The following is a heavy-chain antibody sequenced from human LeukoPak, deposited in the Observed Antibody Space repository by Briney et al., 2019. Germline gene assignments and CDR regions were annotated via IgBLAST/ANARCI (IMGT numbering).Heavy chain of an antibody. CDR2: INHSGST. CDR3: ARGGYSYGSLYYYMDV. J-gene: IGHJ6*03. V-gene: IGHV4-34*01. CDR1: GGSFSGYY. Sequence: PSETLSLTCAVYGGSFSGYYWSWIRQPPGKGLERIGEINHSGSTNYNPSLKSRVTISVDTSKNQFSLKLSSVTAADTAVYYCARGGYSYGSLYYYMDVWGKGTTVTVSS. D-gene: IGHD5-18*01.